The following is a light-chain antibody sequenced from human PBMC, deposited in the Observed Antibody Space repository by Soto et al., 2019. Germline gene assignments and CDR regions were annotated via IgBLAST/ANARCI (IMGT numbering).Light chain of an antibody. V-gene: IGKV4-1*01. CDR1: QSVLYSSNNKNY. J-gene: IGKJ3*01. CDR2: WAS. CDR3: QQHYSAPFT. Sequence: DIVMTQSPDSLAVSLGERTTINCRSSQSVLYSSNNKNYLSWYQQKPGQPPKLLISWASTRGSGVPDRFRGSGSGTDFTLPISILQAEDVAVYSCQQHYSAPFTFGPGTKVDI.